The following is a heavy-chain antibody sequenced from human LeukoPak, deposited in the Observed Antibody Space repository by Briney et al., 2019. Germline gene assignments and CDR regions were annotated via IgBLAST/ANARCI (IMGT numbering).Heavy chain of an antibody. CDR2: INPSGGST. Sequence: GASVKVSCKASGYTFTSYYMHWVRQAPGQGLEWMGIINPSGGSTSYAQKFQGRVTMTRDMSTSTVYMEPSSLRSEDTAMYYCARDRNYDFWSGYYAGYFDYWGQGTLVTVSS. V-gene: IGHV1-46*01. J-gene: IGHJ4*02. CDR1: GYTFTSYY. D-gene: IGHD3-3*01. CDR3: ARDRNYDFWSGYYAGYFDY.